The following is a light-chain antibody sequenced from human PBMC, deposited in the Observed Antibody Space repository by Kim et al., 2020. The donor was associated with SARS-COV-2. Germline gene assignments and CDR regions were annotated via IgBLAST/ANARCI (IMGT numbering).Light chain of an antibody. V-gene: IGKV3-20*01. CDR3: QQYGTSPYT. J-gene: IGKJ2*01. Sequence: ENVLTQSPGTLSLSPGERATLSCRASQIVSSSYLAWYQQKPGQAPRLLIYGASSRATGIPDRFSGSGSGTDFTLTISRLEPEDFAVYYCQQYGTSPYTFGQGTKLEIK. CDR2: GAS. CDR1: QIVSSSY.